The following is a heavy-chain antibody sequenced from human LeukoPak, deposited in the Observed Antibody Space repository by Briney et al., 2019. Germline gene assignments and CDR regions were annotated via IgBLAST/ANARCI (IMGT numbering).Heavy chain of an antibody. Sequence: GASVTVSCKASGYTFTSYGISWVRQAPGQGLEWMGWISAYNGNTNYAQKLQGRVTMTTDTSTSTAYMELRSLRSDDTAVYYCAREQYSGYDYCFGYWGQGTLVTVSS. V-gene: IGHV1-18*01. CDR3: AREQYSGYDYCFGY. CDR2: ISAYNGNT. CDR1: GYTFTSYG. D-gene: IGHD5-12*01. J-gene: IGHJ4*02.